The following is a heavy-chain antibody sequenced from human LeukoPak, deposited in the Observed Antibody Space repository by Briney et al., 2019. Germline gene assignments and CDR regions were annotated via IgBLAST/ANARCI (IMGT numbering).Heavy chain of an antibody. CDR1: GFTFNTYG. J-gene: IGHJ4*02. CDR3: ARVGATSWY. Sequence: GGSLRLSCAASGFTFNTYGMSWVRQAPGKGLEWVSGISGSGGATYYADSVKGRFTISRDNAKNTLFLQMNSLRVEDTAVYYCARVGATSWYWGQGTLVTVSS. V-gene: IGHV3-23*01. CDR2: ISGSGGAT. D-gene: IGHD1-26*01.